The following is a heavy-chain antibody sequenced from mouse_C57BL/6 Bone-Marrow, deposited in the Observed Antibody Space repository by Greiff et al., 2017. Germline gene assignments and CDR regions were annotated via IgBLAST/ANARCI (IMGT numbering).Heavy chain of an antibody. V-gene: IGHV1-5*01. D-gene: IGHD2-1*01. CDR2: IYPGNSDT. J-gene: IGHJ2*01. CDR1: GYTFTSYW. Sequence: EVQLQQSGTVLARPGASVKMSCKTSGYTFTSYWMHWVKQRPGQGLEWIGAIYPGNSDTSYNQKFKGKAKRTAVTSASTAYMELSSLTNENSAVYYCTICYGNYFYYFDYWGQGTTLTVSA. CDR3: TICYGNYFYYFDY.